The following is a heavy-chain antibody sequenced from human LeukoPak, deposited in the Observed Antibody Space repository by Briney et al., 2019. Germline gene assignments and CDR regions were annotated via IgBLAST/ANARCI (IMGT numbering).Heavy chain of an antibody. J-gene: IGHJ4*02. CDR1: GGSISSYY. CDR2: IYYSGST. CDR3: ARERGPCGGDCYLRYFDY. V-gene: IGHV4-59*01. Sequence: PSETLSLTCTVSGGSISSYYWSWIRQPPGKGLEWIGYIYYSGSTNYNPSLKSRVAISVDTSKNQFSLKLSSVTAADTAVYYCARERGPCGGDCYLRYFDYWGQGTLVTVSS. D-gene: IGHD2-21*02.